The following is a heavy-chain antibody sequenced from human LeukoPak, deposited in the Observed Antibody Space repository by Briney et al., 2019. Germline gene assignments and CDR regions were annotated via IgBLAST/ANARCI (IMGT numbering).Heavy chain of an antibody. CDR1: GLTFSSYA. J-gene: IGHJ2*01. D-gene: IGHD3-22*01. CDR3: ANHFDGSASELWYFDL. V-gene: IGHV3-23*01. Sequence: GGSLRLSCAASGLTFSSYAMSWVRQAPGKGLEWVSAISSTGDRTYHADSVKGRFTISRDNSKNTLYLQMNSLRVEDTAVYYCANHFDGSASELWYFDLWGRGTLVTVSS. CDR2: ISSTGDRT.